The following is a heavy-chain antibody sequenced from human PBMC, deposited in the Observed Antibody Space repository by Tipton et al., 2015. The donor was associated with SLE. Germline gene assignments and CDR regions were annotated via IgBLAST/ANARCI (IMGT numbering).Heavy chain of an antibody. J-gene: IGHJ4*02. D-gene: IGHD1-26*01. Sequence: TLSLTCTVSGGSISSRYWSWIRQPPGKGLEWIGYIYYSGSTNYNPSLKSRVTISVDTSKNQFSLKLSSVTAADTAVYYCAGEGIVGATTDYWGQGTLVTVSS. CDR3: AGEGIVGATTDY. CDR1: GGSISSRY. CDR2: IYYSGST. V-gene: IGHV4-59*11.